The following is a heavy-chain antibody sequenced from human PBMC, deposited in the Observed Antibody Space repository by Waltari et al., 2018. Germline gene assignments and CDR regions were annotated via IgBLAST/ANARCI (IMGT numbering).Heavy chain of an antibody. D-gene: IGHD3-10*01. CDR1: GLTFGVLA. CDR2: ITYNGDTI. Sequence: EVQLVESGGGLVQLGSSLRLSCPPPGLTFGVLAMSWVRQAPGKGLEWVSAITYNGDTIGYGDSVRGRFTISRDNAKNSLNLQMNSLRPEDTALYYCAKDMGYHVSYYGASDVWGQGTMVTVSS. CDR3: AKDMGYHVSYYGASDV. J-gene: IGHJ3*01. V-gene: IGHV3-9*01.